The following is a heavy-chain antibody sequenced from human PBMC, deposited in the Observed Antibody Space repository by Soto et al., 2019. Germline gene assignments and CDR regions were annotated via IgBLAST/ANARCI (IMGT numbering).Heavy chain of an antibody. CDR3: ATVDYDFLSGLHY. CDR1: GGSISSGDYY. CDR2: IYYSGST. J-gene: IGHJ4*02. D-gene: IGHD3-3*01. Sequence: SETLSLTCTVSGGSISSGDYYWSWIRQPPGKGLEWIGYIYYSGSTYYNPSLKSRVTISVDTSKNQFSLKLSSVTAAATAVYFWATVDYDFLSGLHYWGQGNRVTAAS. V-gene: IGHV4-30-4*01.